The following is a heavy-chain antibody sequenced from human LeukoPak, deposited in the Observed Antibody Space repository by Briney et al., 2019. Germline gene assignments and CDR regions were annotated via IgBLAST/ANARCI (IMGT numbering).Heavy chain of an antibody. D-gene: IGHD6-13*01. CDR3: ARDRSGIAAADFFDY. V-gene: IGHV1-46*01. Sequence: ASVKVSCKASGYTFTSYYMHWVRQAPGQGLEWMGIINPSGGSTSYAQKFQGRVTITADESTSTAYMELSSLRSEDTAVYYCARDRSGIAAADFFDYWGQGTLVTVSS. CDR1: GYTFTSYY. J-gene: IGHJ4*02. CDR2: INPSGGST.